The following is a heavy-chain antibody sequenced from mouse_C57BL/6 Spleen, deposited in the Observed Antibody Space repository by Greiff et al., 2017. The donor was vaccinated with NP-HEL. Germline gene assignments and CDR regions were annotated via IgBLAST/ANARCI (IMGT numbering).Heavy chain of an antibody. V-gene: IGHV1-55*01. D-gene: IGHD2-4*01. J-gene: IGHJ3*01. Sequence: VQLQQPGAELVKPGASVKMSCKASGYTFTSYWITWVKQRPGQGLEWIGDIYPGSGSTNYNEKFKSKATLTVDTSSSTAYMQLSSLTSEDCAVYHCARWEGYYDYDCFAYWGQGTLVTVSA. CDR2: IYPGSGST. CDR1: GYTFTSYW. CDR3: ARWEGYYDYDCFAY.